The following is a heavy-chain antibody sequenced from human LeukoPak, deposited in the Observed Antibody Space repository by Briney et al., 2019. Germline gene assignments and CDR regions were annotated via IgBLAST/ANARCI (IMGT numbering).Heavy chain of an antibody. CDR3: ARGYPLDWNYFDY. CDR1: EYTLTELS. J-gene: IGHJ4*02. CDR2: INPSDSIT. D-gene: IGHD3/OR15-3a*01. V-gene: IGHV1-46*01. Sequence: ASVKVSCKVSEYTLTELSMHWVRQAPGQGLEWVGIINPSDSITTYAQKFQGRVTMTRDTSTSTVYMELSSLRSEDSAVYYCARGYPLDWNYFDYWGQGTLVTVSS.